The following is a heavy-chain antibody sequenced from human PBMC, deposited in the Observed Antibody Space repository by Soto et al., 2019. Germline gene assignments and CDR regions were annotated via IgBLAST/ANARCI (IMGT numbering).Heavy chain of an antibody. D-gene: IGHD2-15*01. V-gene: IGHV1-46*01. CDR2: INPNGGST. CDR1: GYTFTTYY. J-gene: IGHJ4*02. CDR3: ARAGYCSGVTCFHGNCDY. Sequence: QVQLVQSGAEVKRPGASVKVSCKASGYTFTTYYMHWVRQAPGQGLEWLGIINPNGGSTTYAQKFQGRVTMTRDTSTSTVYLELSSLRSEDTAVYYCARAGYCSGVTCFHGNCDYWGQGTLVTVSA.